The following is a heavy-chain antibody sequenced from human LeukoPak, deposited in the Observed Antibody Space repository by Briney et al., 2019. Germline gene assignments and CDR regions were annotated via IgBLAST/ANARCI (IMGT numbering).Heavy chain of an antibody. V-gene: IGHV1-2*06. J-gene: IGHJ4*02. D-gene: IGHD5-24*01. Sequence: ASVKVSCKASGYTFTGYYMHWVRQAPGQGLEWMGRINPNSGGTNYAQKLQGRVTMTRDTSISTAYMELSRLRSDDTAVNCCAREIDGYNPFDYSGPGTLVTASS. CDR2: INPNSGGT. CDR1: GYTFTGYY. CDR3: AREIDGYNPFDY.